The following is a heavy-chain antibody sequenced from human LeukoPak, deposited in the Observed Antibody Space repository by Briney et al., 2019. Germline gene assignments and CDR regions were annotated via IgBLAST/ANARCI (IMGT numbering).Heavy chain of an antibody. Sequence: GGSLRLSCAASGFTFSSYAMSWVRQAPGKGLEWVSAISGSGGSTYYADSVKGRFTISRDNSKNTLYLQMNSLRAEDTAVYYCAMSSPEEYPPRYFDYWAREPWSPSPQ. D-gene: IGHD2-2*01. J-gene: IGHJ4*02. CDR2: ISGSGGST. CDR3: AMSSPEEYPPRYFDY. CDR1: GFTFSSYA. V-gene: IGHV3-23*01.